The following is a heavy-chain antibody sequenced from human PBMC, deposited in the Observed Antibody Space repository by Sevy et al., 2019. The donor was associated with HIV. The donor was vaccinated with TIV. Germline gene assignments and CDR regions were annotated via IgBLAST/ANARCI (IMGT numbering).Heavy chain of an antibody. V-gene: IGHV1-2*02. CDR3: ARDRMVFGSVTPDN. D-gene: IGHD3-3*01. Sequence: ASVKVSCKASGYTFTAYYMHWVRQAPGQGLEWMGWINPNSGGTNYAQKFQGRVTMTRDTSISIAYMELSRVRSDDTAMYYCARDRMVFGSVTPDNWGQGTLVTVSS. J-gene: IGHJ4*02. CDR2: INPNSGGT. CDR1: GYTFTAYY.